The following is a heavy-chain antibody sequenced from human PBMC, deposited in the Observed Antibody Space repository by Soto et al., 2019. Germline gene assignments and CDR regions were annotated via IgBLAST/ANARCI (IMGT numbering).Heavy chain of an antibody. CDR2: ISGSGGST. Sequence: GGSLRLSCAASGLTFSSYAMSWVRQAPGKGLEWVSAISGSGGSTYYADSVKGRFTISRDNSKNTLYLQMNSLRAEHTAVYYCAKDRIAARPYYFDYWGQGTLVTVSS. CDR3: AKDRIAARPYYFDY. D-gene: IGHD6-6*01. CDR1: GLTFSSYA. J-gene: IGHJ4*02. V-gene: IGHV3-23*01.